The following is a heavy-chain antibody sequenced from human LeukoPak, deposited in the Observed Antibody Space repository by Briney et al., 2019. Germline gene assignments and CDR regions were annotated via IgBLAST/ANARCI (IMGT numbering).Heavy chain of an antibody. CDR3: ARDGPDYSDY. J-gene: IGHJ4*02. CDR2: IYTDGRT. V-gene: IGHV3-53*01. Sequence: GGSLRLSCAASGFTVSSKYMSWVRQAPGKGLEWVSVIYTDGRTYYADSVQGRFPISRDNSKNTLYLQMNSLRVEDTAVYYCARDGPDYSDYWGQGTLVTVSS. CDR1: GFTVSSKY.